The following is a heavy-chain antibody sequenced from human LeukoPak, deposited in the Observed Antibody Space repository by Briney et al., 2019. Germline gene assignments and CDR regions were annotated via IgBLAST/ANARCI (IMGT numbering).Heavy chain of an antibody. D-gene: IGHD3-10*01. CDR3: AKVFVLYVGY. CDR1: GFTFSSYG. J-gene: IGHJ4*02. Sequence: GGSLRLSCAASGFTFSSYGMHWVRQAPGKGLEWVAFIRYDGSNKYYADSVKGRSTISRDNSKNTLYLQMNSLRAEDTAVYYCAKVFVLYVGYWGQGTLVTVSS. V-gene: IGHV3-30*02. CDR2: IRYDGSNK.